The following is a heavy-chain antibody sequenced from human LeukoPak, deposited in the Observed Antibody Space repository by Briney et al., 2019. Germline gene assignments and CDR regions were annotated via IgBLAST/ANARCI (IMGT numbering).Heavy chain of an antibody. V-gene: IGHV3-23*01. Sequence: PGGSLRLSCAASGFTFSSFAMSWVRQAPGKGLEWVSSIGSSGGSTYYADSVKGRFTISRDNSKNTLYLQMNSLRAEDTAVYYCAKDLDCSGGSCYSGGGFDYWGQGTLVTVSS. D-gene: IGHD2-15*01. CDR3: AKDLDCSGGSCYSGGGFDY. J-gene: IGHJ4*02. CDR1: GFTFSSFA. CDR2: IGSSGGST.